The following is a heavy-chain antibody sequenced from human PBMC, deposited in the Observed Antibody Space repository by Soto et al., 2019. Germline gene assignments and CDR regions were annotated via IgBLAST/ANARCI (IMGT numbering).Heavy chain of an antibody. D-gene: IGHD3-9*01. V-gene: IGHV1-69*02. J-gene: IGHJ3*02. CDR1: GGTFSSYT. CDR2: IIPILGIA. Sequence: SVKVSCNASGGTFSSYTVSWVRQAPGQGLEWMGRIIPILGIANYAQKFQGRVTITADKSTSTAYMELSSLRSEDTTVYYCARHRPSLRYLPPANNACDIWGQGTMVTVSS. CDR3: ARHRPSLRYLPPANNACDI.